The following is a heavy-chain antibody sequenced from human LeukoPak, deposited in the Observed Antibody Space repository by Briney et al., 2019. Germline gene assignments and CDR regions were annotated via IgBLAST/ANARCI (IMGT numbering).Heavy chain of an antibody. J-gene: IGHJ4*02. Sequence: SETLSLTCTVSGGSISSGGYYWSWIRQHPGKGLEWIGYIYYSGSTYYNPSLKSRVSISVDTSKNQFSLKLSSVTSADTAVYYCAREEYCGGNSGWGQGTLVTVSP. CDR3: AREEYCGGNSG. CDR1: GGSISSGGYY. D-gene: IGHD4-23*01. V-gene: IGHV4-31*03. CDR2: IYYSGST.